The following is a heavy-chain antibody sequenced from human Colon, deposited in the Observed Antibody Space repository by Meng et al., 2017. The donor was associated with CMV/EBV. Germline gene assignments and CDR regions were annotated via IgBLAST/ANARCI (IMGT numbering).Heavy chain of an antibody. V-gene: IGHV4-59*01. CDR2: IYYSGST. Sequence: GSLRLSCTVSGGSISSYYWSWIRQPPGKGLEWIGYIYYSGSTNHNPSLKSRVTISVDTSKNQFSLKLSSVTAADTAVYYCARTHYDFWSGYHLDYWGQGTLVTVSS. CDR3: ARTHYDFWSGYHLDY. CDR1: GGSISSYY. D-gene: IGHD3-3*01. J-gene: IGHJ4*02.